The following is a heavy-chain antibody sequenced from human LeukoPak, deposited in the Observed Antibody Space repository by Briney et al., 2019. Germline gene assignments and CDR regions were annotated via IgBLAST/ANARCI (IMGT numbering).Heavy chain of an antibody. CDR2: IYPGDSDT. CDR3: ARLDGSNWGSLSLDP. Sequence: GGSLKISCKGSGYNFTSYWISWVRQMPGKGLEWMGIIYPGDSDTRYSPSFQGQVTISADKFISTAYLQWSSLKASDTAMYYCARLDGSNWGSLSLDPWGQGTLVTVSS. J-gene: IGHJ5*02. V-gene: IGHV5-51*01. CDR1: GYNFTSYW. D-gene: IGHD7-27*01.